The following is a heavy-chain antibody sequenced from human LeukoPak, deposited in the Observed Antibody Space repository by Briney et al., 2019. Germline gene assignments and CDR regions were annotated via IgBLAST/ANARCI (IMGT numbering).Heavy chain of an antibody. CDR3: ARDLVYGGSNYGMDV. CDR1: GFTFSDYY. V-gene: IGHV3-11*05. D-gene: IGHD1-14*01. CDR2: ISSSSSYT. Sequence: PGGSLRLSCAASGFTFSDYYMSWIRQAPGKGLEWVSYISSSSSYTDCADSVKGRFTISRDNAKNSLYLQMNSLRAEDTAVYYCARDLVYGGSNYGMDVWGQGTTVTVSS. J-gene: IGHJ6*02.